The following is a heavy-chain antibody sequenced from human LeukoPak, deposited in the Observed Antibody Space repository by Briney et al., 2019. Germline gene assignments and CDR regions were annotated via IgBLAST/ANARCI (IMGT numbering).Heavy chain of an antibody. CDR2: ISGSGSST. D-gene: IGHD6-13*01. CDR3: AKRLVAAGPYFDY. V-gene: IGHV3-23*01. J-gene: IGHJ4*02. Sequence: PGGSLRLSCAASGFTFSSYAMSWVRQPPGKGLEWVSAISGSGSSTYYADSVKGRFTISRDNSKNTLFLQMNSLRAEDTAVYYCAKRLVAAGPYFDYWGQGTLVTVSS. CDR1: GFTFSSYA.